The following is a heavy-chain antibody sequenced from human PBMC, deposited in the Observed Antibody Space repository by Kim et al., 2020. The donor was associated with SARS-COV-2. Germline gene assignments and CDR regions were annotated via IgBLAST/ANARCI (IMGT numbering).Heavy chain of an antibody. CDR2: ISYDGTTK. D-gene: IGHD3-10*01. CDR1: GFTFSGYG. CDR3: ARDQHGADF. J-gene: IGHJ4*02. V-gene: IGHV3-33*05. Sequence: GGSLRLSCAASGFTFSGYGMHWVRQAPGKGLGWLAFISYDGTTKYYVDSVKGRFTISRDSSKNMLYLEMNSLRAEDTAVYYCARDQHGADFWGQGTRATV.